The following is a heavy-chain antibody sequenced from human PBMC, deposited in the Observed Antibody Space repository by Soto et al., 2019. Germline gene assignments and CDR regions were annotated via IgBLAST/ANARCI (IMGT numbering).Heavy chain of an antibody. CDR2: IKQDGSEK. D-gene: IGHD2-21*01. CDR1: GFTFSSYW. V-gene: IGHV3-7*01. CDR3: AKNPNPYNYYYMDV. Sequence: PGGSLRLSCAASGFTFSSYWMSWVRQAPGKGLEWVANIKQDGSEKYYVDSVKGRFTISRDNAKNSLYLQMNSLRAEDTAVYYCAKNPNPYNYYYMDVWGKGTTVTVSS. J-gene: IGHJ6*03.